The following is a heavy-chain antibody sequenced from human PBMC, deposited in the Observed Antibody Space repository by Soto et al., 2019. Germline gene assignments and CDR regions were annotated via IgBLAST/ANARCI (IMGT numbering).Heavy chain of an antibody. D-gene: IGHD4-17*01. J-gene: IGHJ4*02. CDR2: ISGSGGST. CDR1: GFTFSSYA. Sequence: GGSLRLSCAASGFTFSSYAMSWVRQAPGKGLEWVSAISGSGGSTYYADSVKGRFTISRDNSKNTLYLQMNSLRAEDTAVYYYAKDQWDSNGYGDSEGAGFDYWGQGTLVTVSS. CDR3: AKDQWDSNGYGDSEGAGFDY. V-gene: IGHV3-23*01.